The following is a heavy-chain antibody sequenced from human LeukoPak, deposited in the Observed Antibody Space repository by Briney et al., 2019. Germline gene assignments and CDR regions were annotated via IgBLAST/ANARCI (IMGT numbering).Heavy chain of an antibody. Sequence: SETLSLTCTVDGGSFSDSYWTWIRQAPGQGLEWLGDITHSGRATYNPSLKSRVTIFLDMSKNQFTLKMTSVTAADTAVYYCVRSGSGYLRYYFDYWGQGTLVTVSS. D-gene: IGHD5-12*01. CDR1: GGSFSDSY. CDR3: VRSGSGYLRYYFDY. J-gene: IGHJ4*02. CDR2: ITHSGRA. V-gene: IGHV4-34*01.